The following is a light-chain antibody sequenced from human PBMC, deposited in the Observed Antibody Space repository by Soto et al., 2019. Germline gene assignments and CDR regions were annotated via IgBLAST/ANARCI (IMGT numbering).Light chain of an antibody. CDR2: APS. Sequence: EIVMTKSQATLSVSPGERATLSCRASQSVSSNLAWYQQKPGQGHRLLIYAPSTRATGIPARFSRSGSGTECTLTISSLQSEDFAVYHCQQYNNCTYTVGQGTQLQMK. V-gene: IGKV3-15*01. CDR1: QSVSSN. J-gene: IGKJ2*01. CDR3: QQYNNCTYT.